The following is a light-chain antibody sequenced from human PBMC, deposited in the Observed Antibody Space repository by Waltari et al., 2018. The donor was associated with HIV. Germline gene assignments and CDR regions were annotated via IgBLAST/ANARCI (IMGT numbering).Light chain of an antibody. CDR2: GAS. CDR3: QQYNNWPLRT. J-gene: IGKJ2*01. CDR1: QSVSSN. Sequence: EIVMTQSPATLSVSPGERATLSCRASQSVSSNLAWYQQKPGQAPRLLIFGASARATGIPARFSGSWSGTEFTLTISSLQSEDFAVYYCQQYNNWPLRTFGQGTKLEIK. V-gene: IGKV3-15*01.